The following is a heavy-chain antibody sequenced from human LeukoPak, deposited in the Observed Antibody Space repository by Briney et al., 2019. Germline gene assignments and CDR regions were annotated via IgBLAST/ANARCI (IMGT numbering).Heavy chain of an antibody. CDR2: IKHDESEK. V-gene: IGHV3-7*01. Sequence: GGSLRLSCVASKITFSTYAMSWVRQAPGKGLEWVANIKHDESEKNYLDSVKGRFTISRDNAQNSLYLQMNGLRVEDTAVYYCTRRLDDWGQGTLVTVSS. D-gene: IGHD3-16*01. CDR3: TRRLDD. J-gene: IGHJ4*02. CDR1: KITFSTYA.